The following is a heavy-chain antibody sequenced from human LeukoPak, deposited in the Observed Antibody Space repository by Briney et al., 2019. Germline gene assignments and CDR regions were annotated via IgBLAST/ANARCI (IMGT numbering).Heavy chain of an antibody. J-gene: IGHJ4*02. CDR3: AKGGVSDIGSWYGDYFDY. CDR1: GFTFSDYG. D-gene: IGHD6-13*01. Sequence: PGRSLRLSCEASGFTFSDYGMHWVRQAPGKGLELVAVVSADGSNKQYADSVKGRFTISRDNSKNTLNLQLNSLRSEDTAVYYCAKGGVSDIGSWYGDYFDYWGQGTLVTVSS. CDR2: VSADGSNK. V-gene: IGHV3-30*18.